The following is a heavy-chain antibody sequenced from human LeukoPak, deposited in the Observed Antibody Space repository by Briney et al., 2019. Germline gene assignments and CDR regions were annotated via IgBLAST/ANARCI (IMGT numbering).Heavy chain of an antibody. CDR2: ISSSSSYI. Sequence: GGSLRLSCAASGFTLSSYNMNWVRQAPGKGLEWVSSISSSSSYIYYADSLKGRFTISRDNAKNSLYLQMNSLRAEDTAVYYCARVYYGSGSYGGYYFDYWGQGTLVTVSS. J-gene: IGHJ4*02. D-gene: IGHD3-10*01. V-gene: IGHV3-21*01. CDR1: GFTLSSYN. CDR3: ARVYYGSGSYGGYYFDY.